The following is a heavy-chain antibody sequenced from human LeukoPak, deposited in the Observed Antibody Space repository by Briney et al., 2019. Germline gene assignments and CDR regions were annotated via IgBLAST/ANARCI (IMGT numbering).Heavy chain of an antibody. J-gene: IGHJ4*02. CDR3: ARAEPSYSYGYEFDY. CDR2: INPNSGST. V-gene: IGHV1-2*02. D-gene: IGHD5-18*01. Sequence: ASVKLSCKASGYTFTGYYMHWVRQAPGQGLEWMGWINPNSGSTNYAQKFQGRVTMTRDTSISTAYMELSRLRSDDRAVYYCARAEPSYSYGYEFDYWGQGTLVTVSS. CDR1: GYTFTGYY.